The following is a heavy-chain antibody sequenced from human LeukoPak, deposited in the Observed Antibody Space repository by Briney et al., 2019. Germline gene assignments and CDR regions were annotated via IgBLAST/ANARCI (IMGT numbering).Heavy chain of an antibody. V-gene: IGHV3-43*01. CDR2: INWSGDTT. Sequence: GGSLRLSCAASGFTFNDYTMHWVRQAPGKGLEWVSLINWSGDTTYYADSVKGRFTISRDNAKNSLYLQMNSLRAEDTAVYYCARYLRYSSSGGWFDPWGQGTLVTVSS. CDR3: ARYLRYSSSGGWFDP. D-gene: IGHD6-6*01. CDR1: GFTFNDYT. J-gene: IGHJ5*02.